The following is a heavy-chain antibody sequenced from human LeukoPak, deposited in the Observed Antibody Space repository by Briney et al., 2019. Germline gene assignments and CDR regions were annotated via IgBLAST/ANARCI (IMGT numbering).Heavy chain of an antibody. CDR1: GGSISSSSYY. J-gene: IGHJ4*02. Sequence: SETLSLTCTVSGGSISSSSYYWGWIRRPPGKGLEWIGSIYYSGSTYYNPSLKSRVTISVDTSKNQFSLKLSSVTAADTAVYYCARPLAAAGPIDYWGQGTLVTVSS. CDR2: IYYSGST. CDR3: ARPLAAAGPIDY. V-gene: IGHV4-39*01. D-gene: IGHD6-13*01.